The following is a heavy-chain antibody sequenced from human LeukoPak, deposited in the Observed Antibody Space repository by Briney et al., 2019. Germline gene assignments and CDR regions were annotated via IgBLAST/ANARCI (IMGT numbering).Heavy chain of an antibody. V-gene: IGHV1-2*02. CDR3: ASSRDFWSGKNWFDP. CDR2: INPNSGGT. Sequence: ASVKVSCKASGYTFTDYYMHWVRQAPGQGLEWMGWINPNSGGTNYALKFQGRVTMTRDTSISTAYMELSRLRSDDTAVYYCASSRDFWSGKNWFDPWGQGTLVTVSS. D-gene: IGHD3-3*01. CDR1: GYTFTDYY. J-gene: IGHJ5*02.